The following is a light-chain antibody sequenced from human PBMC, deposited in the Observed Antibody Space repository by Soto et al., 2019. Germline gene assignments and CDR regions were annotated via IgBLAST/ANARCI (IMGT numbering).Light chain of an antibody. V-gene: IGLV2-14*01. CDR1: SSDVGGYNY. CDR2: EVS. Sequence: QSVLTQPGSVSGSPGQSITICCTGTSSDVGGYNYVSWYQQHPGKAPKLMIYEVSNRPSGVSNRFSGSKSGNTASLTISGLQAEDEADYYCSSYTSSSTLVFGGGTKLTVL. CDR3: SSYTSSSTLV. J-gene: IGLJ2*01.